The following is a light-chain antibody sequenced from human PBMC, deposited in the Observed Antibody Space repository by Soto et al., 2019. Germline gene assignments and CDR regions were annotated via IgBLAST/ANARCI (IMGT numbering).Light chain of an antibody. CDR2: GAS. CDR3: QQRSNWLWT. V-gene: IGKV3D-20*02. CDR1: QTVSSVH. J-gene: IGKJ1*01. Sequence: EIVLTQSPGTLSLSPGERASLSCRASQTVSSVHLAWYQHKPGQAPRLLIYGASRRATGVPDRFSGSGSGTDFTLTISSLEPEDFAVYYCQQRSNWLWTFGQGTKVDIK.